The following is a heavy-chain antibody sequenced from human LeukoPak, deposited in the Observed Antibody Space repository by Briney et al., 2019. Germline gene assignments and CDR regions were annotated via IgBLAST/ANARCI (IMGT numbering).Heavy chain of an antibody. CDR1: GFTFSSYA. Sequence: PGGSLRLSCAASGFTFSSYAMHWVRQAPGEGLEWVAVISYDGSNKYYADSVKGRFTISRDNAKNSLYLQMNSLRAEDTAAYYCARDRPDIVVVVAAANDYWGQGTLVTVSS. D-gene: IGHD2-15*01. CDR2: ISYDGSNK. V-gene: IGHV3-30-3*01. CDR3: ARDRPDIVVVVAAANDY. J-gene: IGHJ4*02.